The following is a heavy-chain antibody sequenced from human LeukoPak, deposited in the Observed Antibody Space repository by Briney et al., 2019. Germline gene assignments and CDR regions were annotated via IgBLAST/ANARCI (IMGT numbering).Heavy chain of an antibody. Sequence: SETLSLTCTVSGDSISTSSYYWGWIRQPPGKGLEWIGEINHSGSTNYNPSLKSRVTISVDTSKNQFSLKLSSVTAADTAVYYCARGRVRGVMFYWGQGTLVTVSS. V-gene: IGHV4-39*07. CDR2: INHSGST. J-gene: IGHJ4*02. D-gene: IGHD3-10*01. CDR3: ARGRVRGVMFY. CDR1: GDSISTSSYY.